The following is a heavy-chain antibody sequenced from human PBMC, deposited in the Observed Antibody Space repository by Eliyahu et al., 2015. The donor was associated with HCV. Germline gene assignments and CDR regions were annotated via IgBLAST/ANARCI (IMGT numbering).Heavy chain of an antibody. CDR1: GFSLSXARMG. CDR2: IFSNDEK. V-gene: IGHV2-26*01. Sequence: QVTLKESGPVLVKPTETLTLTCTVSGFSLSXARMGVSWIRQPPGXALEWXAXIFSNDEKSYSTXLKSRLTISKDTSKSQVVLTMTNMDPVDTATYYCARIEHELGDWAPFDYWGQGTLVTVSS. CDR3: ARIEHELGDWAPFDY. J-gene: IGHJ4*02. D-gene: IGHD2-21*02.